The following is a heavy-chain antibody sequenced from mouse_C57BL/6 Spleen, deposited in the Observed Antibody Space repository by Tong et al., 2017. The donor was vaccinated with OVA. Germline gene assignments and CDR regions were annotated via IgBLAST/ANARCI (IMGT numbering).Heavy chain of an antibody. CDR2: INPSTGGT. CDR3: ARGRGNYVRAMDY. V-gene: IGHV1-42*01. Sequence: EVQLQESGAELVMPGASVKISCKASGYSFTGYYMNWVKQSPEKSLEWIGEINPSTGGTTYNQKFKAKATLTVDKSSSTAYMQLKSLTSEDSAVYYCARGRGNYVRAMDYWGQGTSVTVSS. CDR1: GYSFTGYY. J-gene: IGHJ4*01. D-gene: IGHD2-1*01.